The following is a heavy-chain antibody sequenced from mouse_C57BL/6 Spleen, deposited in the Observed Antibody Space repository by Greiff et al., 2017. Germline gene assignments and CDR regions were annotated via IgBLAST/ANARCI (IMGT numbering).Heavy chain of an antibody. CDR1: GYTFTDYA. CDR2: IDPETGGT. J-gene: IGHJ2*01. V-gene: IGHV1-15*01. Sequence: VQLQQSGAELVRPGASVTLSCKASGYTFTDYAMHWVKQTPVHGLEWIGAIDPETGGTDYNQKFKGKAILTADKSSSTAYMELRSLTSEDSAVYYCTRREGFIHVFDYWGQGTTLTVSS. CDR3: TRREGFIHVFDY. D-gene: IGHD1-1*01.